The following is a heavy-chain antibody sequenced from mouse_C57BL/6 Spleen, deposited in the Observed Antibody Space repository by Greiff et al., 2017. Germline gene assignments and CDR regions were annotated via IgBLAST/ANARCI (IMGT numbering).Heavy chain of an antibody. CDR2: IYPGSGST. D-gene: IGHD2-5*01. Sequence: QVQLQQPGAELVKPGASVKMSCKASGYTFTSYWIPWVKPRPGQGLEWIGDIYPGSGSTNYNEKFKSKATLTVDTSSSTAYMQLSSLTSEDSAVYYCARGYYSNYGDYWGQGTTLTVSS. CDR3: ARGYYSNYGDY. J-gene: IGHJ2*01. CDR1: GYTFTSYW. V-gene: IGHV1-55*01.